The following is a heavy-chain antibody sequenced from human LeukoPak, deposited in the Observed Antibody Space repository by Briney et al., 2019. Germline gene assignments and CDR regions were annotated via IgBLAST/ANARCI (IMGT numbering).Heavy chain of an antibody. CDR1: GFTFSSYW. J-gene: IGHJ4*02. Sequence: GSLRLSCAASGFTFSSYWMSWVRQAPGKGLEWVAHIKEDGSENYYVDSVKGRFTISRDNAKNSLYLQMNSLRAEDTAVYFCATTLTVTTGFYWGQGTLVTVSS. D-gene: IGHD4-17*01. CDR3: ATTLTVTTGFY. V-gene: IGHV3-7*01. CDR2: IKEDGSEN.